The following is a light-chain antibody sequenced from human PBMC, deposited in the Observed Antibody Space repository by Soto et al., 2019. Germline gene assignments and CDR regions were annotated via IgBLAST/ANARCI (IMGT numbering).Light chain of an antibody. V-gene: IGLV2-14*01. Sequence: QSVLTQPASVSGSPRQSITISCTGTSSDVGGHNSVSWYRQDPGKAPKLMIYDVSNRPSGVSDRFSGSKSGNTASLTISGLQIEDEADYYCSSFTSSVTYVFGTGTKVTVL. CDR2: DVS. CDR1: SSDVGGHNS. J-gene: IGLJ1*01. CDR3: SSFTSSVTYV.